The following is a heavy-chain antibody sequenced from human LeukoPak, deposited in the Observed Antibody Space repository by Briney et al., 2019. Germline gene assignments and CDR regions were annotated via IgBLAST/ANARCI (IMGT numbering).Heavy chain of an antibody. CDR1: GGSFSGYY. Sequence: PSETLSLTCAVFGGSFSGYYWSWIRQPPGKGLEWIGEINHSGSTNYNPSLKSRVTISVDTSKNQFSLKLSSVTAADTAVYYCARGPSSRGWYPWFDPWCQGTLVTVSS. J-gene: IGHJ5*02. CDR2: INHSGST. CDR3: ARGPSSRGWYPWFDP. D-gene: IGHD6-19*01. V-gene: IGHV4-34*01.